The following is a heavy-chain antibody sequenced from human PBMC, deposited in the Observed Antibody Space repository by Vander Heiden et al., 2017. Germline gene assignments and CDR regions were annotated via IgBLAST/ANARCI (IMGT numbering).Heavy chain of an antibody. J-gene: IGHJ4*02. CDR1: GFTFSSYG. CDR2: IWYDGSNK. V-gene: IGHV3-33*01. Sequence: QVQLVESGGGVVQPGRSLRLSCAASGFTFSSYGMHRVRQAPGKGQEWVAVIWYDGSNKYYADSVKGRVTISRDNSKNTLYRQMNSLRAEETAVYYCARGNPYIVSHPTKDNFDYWCQGTMVTVCS. CDR3: ARGNPYIVSHPTKDNFDY. D-gene: IGHD2-21*01.